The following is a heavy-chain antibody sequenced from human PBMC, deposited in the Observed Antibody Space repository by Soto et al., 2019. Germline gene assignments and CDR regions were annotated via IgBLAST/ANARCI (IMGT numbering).Heavy chain of an antibody. J-gene: IGHJ4*02. D-gene: IGHD3-10*01. CDR3: VRGRYGSEIH. CDR2: VYNGGAT. V-gene: IGHV3-53*04. CDR1: GFSVSSNY. Sequence: EVRLVESGGGLVQPGGSLRLPCAASGFSVSSNYMTWVRQAPGKGLEWVSLVYNGGATHYAASVKGRFTISTHSSQSTLFLQMNSLRTEDTATYYCVRGRYGSEIHWGQGTKVTVSS.